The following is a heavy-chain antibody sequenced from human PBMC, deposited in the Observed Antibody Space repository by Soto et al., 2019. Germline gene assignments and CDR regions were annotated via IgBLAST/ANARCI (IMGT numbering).Heavy chain of an antibody. Sequence: ASETLSLTCTVSGASISSGDHYWSWIRQPPGKGLEWIGYIYYSGNTYYNPSLKSRVIISVDTSENQFSLKLNSVTAADTAVYYWAREGRGRFLEWFWRYGMDGWGQGTAVTVAS. CDR1: GASISSGDHY. CDR2: IYYSGNT. D-gene: IGHD3-3*01. J-gene: IGHJ6*02. V-gene: IGHV4-30-4*01. CDR3: AREGRGRFLEWFWRYGMDG.